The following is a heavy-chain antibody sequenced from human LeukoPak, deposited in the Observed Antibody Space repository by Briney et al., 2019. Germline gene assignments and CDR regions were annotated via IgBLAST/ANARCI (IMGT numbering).Heavy chain of an antibody. J-gene: IGHJ4*02. CDR2: FNREDDEP. V-gene: IGHV1-24*01. Sequence: ASVKVSCNISGYTLTDFSMHWVRQAPGKGLEWMGGFNREDDEPIYAPHFRGRVTVTEDTSTDTAYMELSSLRSEDTAVYYCATLDSYYDNSGRPLIPDWGQGTLVTVTS. CDR3: ATLDSYYDNSGRPLIPD. D-gene: IGHD3-22*01. CDR1: GYTLTDFS.